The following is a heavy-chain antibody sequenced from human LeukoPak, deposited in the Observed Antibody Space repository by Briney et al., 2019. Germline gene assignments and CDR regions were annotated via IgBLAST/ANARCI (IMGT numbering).Heavy chain of an antibody. J-gene: IGHJ4*02. Sequence: GGSLRLSCAASGFTVSSNYMSWVRQAPGKGLEWVSAISGSGGSTYYADSVKGRFTISRDNSKNTLYLQMNSLRAEDTAVYYCARSYDILTGYLDYWGQGTLVTVSS. V-gene: IGHV3-23*01. CDR3: ARSYDILTGYLDY. CDR2: ISGSGGST. D-gene: IGHD3-9*01. CDR1: GFTVSSNY.